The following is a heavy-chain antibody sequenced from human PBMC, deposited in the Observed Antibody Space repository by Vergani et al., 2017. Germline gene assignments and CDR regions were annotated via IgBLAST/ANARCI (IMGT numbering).Heavy chain of an antibody. J-gene: IGHJ1*01. CDR3: ARVEWELLTAKXFQH. V-gene: IGHV3-53*01. Sequence: EVQLVESGGGLIQPGGSLRLSCAASGFTVSSNYMSWVRQAPGKGLGWVSVIYSGGSTYYADSVTGRFTISRDNSKNTLYLQINSLRAEDTAVYYCARVEWELLTAKXFQHWGRGTLVTVSS. CDR1: GFTVSSNY. CDR2: IYSGGST. D-gene: IGHD1-26*01.